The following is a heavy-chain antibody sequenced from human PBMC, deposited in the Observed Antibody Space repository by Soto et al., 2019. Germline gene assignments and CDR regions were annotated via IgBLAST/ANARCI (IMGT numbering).Heavy chain of an antibody. V-gene: IGHV4-4*02. J-gene: IGHJ4*02. Sequence: QVQLQESGPGLVKPSGLLSLTCAVSGDSINNGHWWSWVRQPPGKGLEWIGEIYHSGSTNYSPSLKSRVTISVYKSKNLFAVRLSSVTAADTAIYYCARAGTWFGDPGGIDYWGQGTLVSVSS. CDR1: GDSINNGHW. CDR2: IYHSGST. CDR3: ARAGTWFGDPGGIDY. D-gene: IGHD3-10*01.